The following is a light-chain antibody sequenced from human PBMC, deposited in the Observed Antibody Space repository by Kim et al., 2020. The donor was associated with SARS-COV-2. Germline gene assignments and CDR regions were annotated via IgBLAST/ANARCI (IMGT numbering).Light chain of an antibody. Sequence: QSALTQPPSASGSPGQSVTISCTGTSSDVGGYNYVSWYQQHPGKAPKLMIYDVTKRPSGVPDRFSGSKSGNTASLTVSGLQAEDEADYYCSSYAGNKKLVFGGGTQLTVL. CDR3: SSYAGNKKLV. CDR1: SSDVGGYNY. CDR2: DVT. V-gene: IGLV2-8*01. J-gene: IGLJ7*01.